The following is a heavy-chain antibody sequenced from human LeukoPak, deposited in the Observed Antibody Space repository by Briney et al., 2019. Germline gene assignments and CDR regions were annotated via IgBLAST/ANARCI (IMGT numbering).Heavy chain of an antibody. CDR3: ARGVRSMVRGGGGWFDP. CDR2: IYHSGST. V-gene: IGHV4-30-2*01. Sequence: SQTLSLTCAVSGGSISSGGYSWSWIRQPPGKGLEWTGYIYHSGSTYYNPSLKSRVTISVDRSKNQFSLKLSSVTAADTAVYYCARGVRSMVRGGGGWFDPWGQGTLVTVSS. J-gene: IGHJ5*02. D-gene: IGHD3-10*01. CDR1: GGSISSGGYS.